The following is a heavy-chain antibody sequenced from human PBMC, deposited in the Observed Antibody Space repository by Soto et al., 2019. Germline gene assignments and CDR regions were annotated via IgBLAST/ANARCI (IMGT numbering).Heavy chain of an antibody. V-gene: IGHV1-46*01. D-gene: IGHD2-21*02. Sequence: ASVKVSCKASGYTFTSYYMHWVRQAPGQGLEWKGIINPSGGSTSYAQKFQGRVTMTRDTSTSTVYMELSSLRSEDRAFYYCARDSRVVVTAITHHDVFDIWGKGKMVTVS. CDR3: ARDSRVVVTAITHHDVFDI. J-gene: IGHJ3*02. CDR1: GYTFTSYY. CDR2: INPSGGST.